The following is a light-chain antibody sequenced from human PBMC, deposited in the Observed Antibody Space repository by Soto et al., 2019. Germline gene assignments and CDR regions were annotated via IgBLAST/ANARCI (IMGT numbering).Light chain of an antibody. CDR1: QSVTSSY. CDR3: LQYGSSVWT. V-gene: IGKV3-20*01. Sequence: EIVLTQSPGTLSLSAGERATLSCRASQSVTSSYLAWYQHKPGQAPRLLIYGASSRATGIPDRFSGSGSGTDFTLTIPRLEPEDFAVYYCLQYGSSVWTFGQGTKVDIK. J-gene: IGKJ1*01. CDR2: GAS.